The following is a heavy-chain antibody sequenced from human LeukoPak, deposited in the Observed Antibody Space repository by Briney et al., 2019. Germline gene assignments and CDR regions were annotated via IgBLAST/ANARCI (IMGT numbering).Heavy chain of an antibody. Sequence: ASVKVSCKVSGYTFIDYYMHWVQQAPGKGLEWMGLVDPEDGETIYAEKFQGRVTITADTSTDTAYMELSSLRSEDTAVYYCATDRMARGVFDYWGQGTLVTVSS. CDR3: ATDRMARGVFDY. CDR2: VDPEDGET. CDR1: GYTFIDYY. D-gene: IGHD2-8*01. J-gene: IGHJ4*02. V-gene: IGHV1-69-2*01.